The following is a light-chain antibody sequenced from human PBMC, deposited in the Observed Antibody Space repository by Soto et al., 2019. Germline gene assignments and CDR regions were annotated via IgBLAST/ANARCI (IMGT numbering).Light chain of an antibody. J-gene: IGKJ1*01. CDR2: SAS. Sequence: IQLTQSPSSLSASVGDRVSITCQASRGISSYLAWYQQKPGKAPKLLVYSASTLQSGVPSRFSGSGSGPEFTLIISGLQPDDSATYYCQQYTNTNNPWMFGQGTKVDIK. CDR1: RGISSY. V-gene: IGKV1-9*01. CDR3: QQYTNTNNPWM.